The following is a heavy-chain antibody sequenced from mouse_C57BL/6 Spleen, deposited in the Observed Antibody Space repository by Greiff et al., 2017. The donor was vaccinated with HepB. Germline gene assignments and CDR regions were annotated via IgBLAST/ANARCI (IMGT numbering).Heavy chain of an antibody. Sequence: QVQLQQSGPELVKPGASVKISCKASGYSFTSYYIHWVKQRPGQGLEWIGWIYPGSGNTKYNEKFKGKATLTADTSSSTAYMQLSSLTSEDSAVYYSARGNYYGSSWYFDVWGTGTTVTVSS. V-gene: IGHV1-66*01. D-gene: IGHD1-2*01. CDR3: ARGNYYGSSWYFDV. CDR1: GYSFTSYY. J-gene: IGHJ1*03. CDR2: IYPGSGNT.